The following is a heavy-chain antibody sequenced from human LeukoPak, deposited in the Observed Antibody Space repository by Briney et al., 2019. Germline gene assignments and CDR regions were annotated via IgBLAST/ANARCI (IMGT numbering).Heavy chain of an antibody. Sequence: SVKVSCKASGGTFSSYAISWVRQAPGQGLECMGGIIPIFGTANYAQKFQGRVTITADESTSTAYMELNSLRAEDTAVYYCAKEEGSDYGDYGWFDPWGQGTLVTVSS. CDR3: AKEEGSDYGDYGWFDP. V-gene: IGHV1-69*13. D-gene: IGHD4-17*01. CDR2: IIPIFGTA. CDR1: GGTFSSYA. J-gene: IGHJ5*02.